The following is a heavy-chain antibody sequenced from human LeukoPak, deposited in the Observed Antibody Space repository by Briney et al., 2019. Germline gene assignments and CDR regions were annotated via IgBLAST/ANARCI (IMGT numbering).Heavy chain of an antibody. D-gene: IGHD6-13*01. CDR3: ARDLGYSSSWWAFDI. Sequence: SETLSLTCTVSGGSISSYYWSWIRQPAWKGLEWIGRIYTSGSTNYNPSLKSRVTMSVDTSKNQFSLKLSSVTAADTAVYYCARDLGYSSSWWAFDIWGQGTMVTVSS. J-gene: IGHJ3*02. CDR1: GGSISSYY. V-gene: IGHV4-4*07. CDR2: IYTSGST.